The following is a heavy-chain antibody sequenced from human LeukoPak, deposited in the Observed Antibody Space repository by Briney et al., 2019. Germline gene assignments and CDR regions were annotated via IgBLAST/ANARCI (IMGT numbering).Heavy chain of an antibody. J-gene: IGHJ4*02. CDR3: ARSLRLGELGSGVVGY. Sequence: GASVKVSCKASGYTFTSYGISWVRQAPGQGLEWMGWISAYNGNTNYAQKLQGRVTMTTDTSTSTAYMELRSLRSDDTAVYYCARSLRLGELGSGVVGYWGQGTLVTVSS. CDR1: GYTFTSYG. V-gene: IGHV1-18*01. CDR2: ISAYNGNT. D-gene: IGHD3-16*01.